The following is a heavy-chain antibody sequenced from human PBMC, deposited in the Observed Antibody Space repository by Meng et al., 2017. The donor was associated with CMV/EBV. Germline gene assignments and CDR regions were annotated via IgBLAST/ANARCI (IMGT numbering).Heavy chain of an antibody. CDR1: GFTFDDYA. V-gene: IGHV3-9*01. Sequence: SLKISCAASGFTFDDYAMHWVRQAPGKGLEWVSGISWNSGSIGYADSVKGRFTISRDNAKNSLYLQMNSLRAEDTALYYCAKDNNLHIVVVPAAISHYYYGMDVWGQGTTVIVSS. CDR2: ISWNSGSI. J-gene: IGHJ6*02. D-gene: IGHD2-2*02. CDR3: AKDNNLHIVVVPAAISHYYYGMDV.